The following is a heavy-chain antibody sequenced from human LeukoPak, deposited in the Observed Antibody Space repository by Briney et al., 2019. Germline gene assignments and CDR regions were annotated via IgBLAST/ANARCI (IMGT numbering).Heavy chain of an antibody. V-gene: IGHV1-8*03. CDR2: MNPNSGNT. J-gene: IGHJ6*03. CDR1: GYTFTSYD. Sequence: ASVKVSCKASGYTFTSYDIYWVRQATGQGLEWMGWMNPNSGNTGYAQKFQGRVTITRNTSISTAYMELSSLRSEDTAVYYCARASLYYYYMDVWGKGTTVTVSS. CDR3: ARASLYYYYMDV.